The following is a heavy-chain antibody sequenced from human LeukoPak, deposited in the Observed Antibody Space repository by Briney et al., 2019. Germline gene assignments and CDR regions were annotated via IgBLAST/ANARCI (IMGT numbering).Heavy chain of an antibody. V-gene: IGHV1-46*01. J-gene: IGHJ4*02. Sequence: GASVKVSCKASGGTFSSYAISWVRQAPGQGLEWMGIINPSGGSTSYAQKFQGRVTMTRDMSTSTVYMELSSLRSEDTAVYYCARASGCLDYWGQGTLVTVSS. CDR1: GGTFSSYA. CDR2: INPSGGST. CDR3: ARASGCLDY. D-gene: IGHD6-19*01.